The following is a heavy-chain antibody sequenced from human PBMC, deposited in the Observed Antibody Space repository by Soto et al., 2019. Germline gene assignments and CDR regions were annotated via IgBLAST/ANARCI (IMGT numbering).Heavy chain of an antibody. CDR3: ARHDWSRFYGMDV. CDR2: LYYSGTT. J-gene: IGHJ6*02. Sequence: SETLSLTCIVSDHSIRTSSYYWAWIRQSPGKGLEWIGSLYYSGTTYYSPSLKSRVTIFVDTSKNQFSLRADSVTAADTAVYYCARHDWSRFYGMDVWGQGTTVTVSS. V-gene: IGHV4-39*01. D-gene: IGHD2-2*01. CDR1: DHSIRTSSYY.